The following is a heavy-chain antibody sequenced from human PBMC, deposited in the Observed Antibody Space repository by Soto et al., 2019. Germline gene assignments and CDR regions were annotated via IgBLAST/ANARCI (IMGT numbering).Heavy chain of an antibody. D-gene: IGHD3-16*02. V-gene: IGHV1-46*03. CDR2: INPNGGST. CDR1: GYPFTNYY. CDR3: VRVEGECRFTGCSYYFDS. J-gene: IGHJ4*02. Sequence: QVQLVQSGAEVKKPGASVKVSCRASGYPFTNYYIHWVRQAPGQGLEYMGVINPNGGSTNYPQKFQGRVTMARDTSTSTGYMELSSLRAEDAAVYYCVRVEGECRFTGCSYYFDSWGPGTLVTVSS.